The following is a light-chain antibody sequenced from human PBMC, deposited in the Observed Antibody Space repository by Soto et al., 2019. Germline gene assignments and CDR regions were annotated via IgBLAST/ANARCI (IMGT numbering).Light chain of an antibody. V-gene: IGKV3-11*01. CDR1: QSVSSY. CDR2: DAS. CDR3: QQRSNWVT. Sequence: EIVLTQSPATLSLSPGERATLSCRASQSVSSYLAWYQQKPGQAPRLLIYDASNRATGIPARFSGSGSGTGFTLTISSLEPEGFAVYYYQQRSNWVTFGPGTNVDIK. J-gene: IGKJ3*01.